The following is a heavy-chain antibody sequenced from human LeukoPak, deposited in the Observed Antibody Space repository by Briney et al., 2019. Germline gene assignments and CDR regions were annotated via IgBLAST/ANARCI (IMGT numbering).Heavy chain of an antibody. J-gene: IGHJ4*02. V-gene: IGHV3-23*01. CDR2: ISGSGGNT. D-gene: IGHD3-16*01. CDR3: AKALGGYHFDY. CDR1: RFTFSTYA. Sequence: PGGSLRLSCAVSRFTFSTYAMSWVRQAPGKGLEWVSSISGSGGNTYYADSVKGRFTISRDNSKNTLFLHMNSLRAEDTAVYYCAKALGGYHFDYWGQGTLVTVSS.